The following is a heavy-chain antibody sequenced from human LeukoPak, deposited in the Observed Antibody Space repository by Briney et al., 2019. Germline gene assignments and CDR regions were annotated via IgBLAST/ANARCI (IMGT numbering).Heavy chain of an antibody. D-gene: IGHD2-2*01. CDR2: IIPILGIA. CDR3: AIDIVVVPAANPDSFDI. CDR1: GGTFSSYA. V-gene: IGHV1-69*04. Sequence: GSSVKVSCKASGGTFSSYAISWVRQAPGQGLEWMGRIIPILGIANYAQKFQGRVTITADKSTSTAYMELSSLRSEDTAVYYCAIDIVVVPAANPDSFDIWGQGTMVTVSS. J-gene: IGHJ3*02.